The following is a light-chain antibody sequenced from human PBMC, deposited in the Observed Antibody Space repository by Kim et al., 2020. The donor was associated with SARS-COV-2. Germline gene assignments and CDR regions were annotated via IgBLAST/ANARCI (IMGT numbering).Light chain of an antibody. CDR2: GAS. CDR3: QQFGSSPLYS. J-gene: IGKJ2*03. CDR1: QSIGNKP. Sequence: QGERATLSRRASQSIGNKPLAGDQQKPGQAPRLLIFGASNRATGIPDRFSGSGSGTDFTLTINRLEPEDFAVYYCQQFGSSPLYSFGQGTKLEI. V-gene: IGKV3-20*01.